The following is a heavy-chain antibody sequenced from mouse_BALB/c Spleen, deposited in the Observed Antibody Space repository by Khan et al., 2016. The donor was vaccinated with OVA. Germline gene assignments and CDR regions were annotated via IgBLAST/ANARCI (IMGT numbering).Heavy chain of an antibody. V-gene: IGHV1-61*01. J-gene: IGHJ3*01. CDR1: GYTFTSYW. CDR3: ERREKYGYDPSWFAY. D-gene: IGHD2-2*01. Sequence: QIQLVQSGAELVRPGASVKLSCKASGYTFTSYWMNWVKQRPGQGLEWIGMIDPSDSETHYNQIFKDKATLTVDKSSSTAYMQLSSLTSEDSAVYYCERREKYGYDPSWFAYWGQGTLVTVSA. CDR2: IDPSDSET.